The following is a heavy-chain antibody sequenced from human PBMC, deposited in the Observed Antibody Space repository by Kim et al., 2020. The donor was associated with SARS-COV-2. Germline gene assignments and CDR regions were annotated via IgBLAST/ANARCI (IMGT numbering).Heavy chain of an antibody. Sequence: SETLSLTCTVPGGSISSSSYYWGWFRQPPGRGLEWIGGIYYSGSTYYNPSLKSRVTISVDTSKNQFSLKLSSVTAADTAVYYCARQSVLLWFGELYTEYGMDVWGQGTTVTVSS. V-gene: IGHV4-39*01. J-gene: IGHJ6*02. CDR3: ARQSVLLWFGELYTEYGMDV. CDR1: GGSISSSSYY. D-gene: IGHD3-10*01. CDR2: IYYSGST.